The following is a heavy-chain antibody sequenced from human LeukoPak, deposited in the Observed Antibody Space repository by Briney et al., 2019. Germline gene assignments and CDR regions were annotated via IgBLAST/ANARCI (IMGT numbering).Heavy chain of an antibody. CDR1: GYTFTGYY. V-gene: IGHV1-2*02. CDR2: INPNSGGT. D-gene: IGHD4/OR15-4a*01. J-gene: IGHJ5*02. CDR3: ASLLLLTTSEYPPPINWFDP. Sequence: VASVKVSCKASGYTFTGYYMHWVRQAPGQGLEWMGWINPNSGGTNYAQKFQGRVTMTRDTSISTAFMELTSLRSDDTAVYYCASLLLLTTSEYPPPINWFDPWGQGTLVTVSS.